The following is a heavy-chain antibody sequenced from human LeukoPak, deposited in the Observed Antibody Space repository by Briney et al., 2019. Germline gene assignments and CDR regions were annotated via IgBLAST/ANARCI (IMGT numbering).Heavy chain of an antibody. J-gene: IGHJ4*02. CDR2: ISGSGGST. D-gene: IGHD1-26*01. V-gene: IGHV3-23*01. CDR1: GFTFNNYA. Sequence: GGSLRLSCAASGFTFNNYATHWVRQAPGKGLEWISAISGSGGSTYYADSVKGRFTISRDNSKNTLYLQMNSLRAEDTAVYYCAKDLRVGAHEVDYWGQGTLVTVSS. CDR3: AKDLRVGAHEVDY.